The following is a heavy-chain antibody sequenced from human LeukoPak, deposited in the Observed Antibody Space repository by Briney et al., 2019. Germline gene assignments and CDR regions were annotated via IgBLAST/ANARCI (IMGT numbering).Heavy chain of an antibody. CDR2: INPNSGGT. V-gene: IGHV1-2*02. CDR3: AREAHCSGTSCLDY. D-gene: IGHD2-15*01. Sequence: ASVTVSCRASGYTFTGYYLHWVRQAPGQGLEWMGWINPNSGGTNFAQKFQGRVTLTRDTSTSTAFMELRRLRSNDTAVHYCAREAHCSGTSCLDYWGQGTLVTVSS. CDR1: GYTFTGYY. J-gene: IGHJ4*02.